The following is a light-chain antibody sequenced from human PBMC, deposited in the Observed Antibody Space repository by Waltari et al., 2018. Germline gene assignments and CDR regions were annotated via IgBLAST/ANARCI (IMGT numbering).Light chain of an antibody. J-gene: IGLJ2*01. V-gene: IGLV2-14*03. CDR2: DVT. CDR1: SDDVGRYKF. Sequence: QSALTQPASASGSPGQSITISCTGSSDDVGRYKFVSWYQQHPGKVPKLLIFDVTDRPSGVSDRFSGSKSGNTASLTISGLQPEDEADYYCSSHTTSSTLVFGGGTRVTVL. CDR3: SSHTTSSTLV.